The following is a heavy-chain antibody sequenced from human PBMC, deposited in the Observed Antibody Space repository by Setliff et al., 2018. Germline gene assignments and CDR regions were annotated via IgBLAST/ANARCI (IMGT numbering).Heavy chain of an antibody. CDR3: ARAEVPDYWYFDL. CDR2: ISGSGSTT. CDR1: GFTFTSHG. V-gene: IGHV3-48*03. Sequence: GGSLRLSCEVSGFTFTSHGMNWLRQAPGRGLEWISYISGSGSTTYYADSVRGRFTIYRDNAKSSLDLQMNSLRAEDTAVYYCARAEVPDYWYFDLWGRGTLVTVSS. J-gene: IGHJ2*01.